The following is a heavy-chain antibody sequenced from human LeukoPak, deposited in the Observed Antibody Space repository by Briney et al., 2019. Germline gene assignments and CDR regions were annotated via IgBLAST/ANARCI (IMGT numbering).Heavy chain of an antibody. V-gene: IGHV3-30*18. CDR2: IFFGGTNT. CDR3: AKDRIQLWPRNPPHECDF. J-gene: IGHJ4*01. Sequence: GRSLRLSCAASGFTFNDYGMHWVRQAPGKGLEWVSDIFFGGTNTYYADSLKGRFNGSRDNPKNTVYLQLNSLRPEDTAIYFCAKDRIQLWPRNPPHECDFWGDGTLVAVSS. D-gene: IGHD5-18*01. CDR1: GFTFNDYG.